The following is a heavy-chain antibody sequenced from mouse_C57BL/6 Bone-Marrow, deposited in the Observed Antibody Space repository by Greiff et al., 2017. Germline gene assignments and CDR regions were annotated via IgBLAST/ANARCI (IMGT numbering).Heavy chain of an antibody. CDR3: AKPSWFAY. CDR1: GYTFTSYW. V-gene: IGHV1-7*01. J-gene: IGHJ3*01. CDR2: INPSSGYT. Sequence: QVHVKQSGAELAKPGASVKLSCKASGYTFTSYWMHWVKQRPGQGLEWIGYINPSSGYTKYNQKFKDKATLTADKSSSTAYMQLSNLAYEDSAIYYCAKPSWFAYWGQGTLVTVSA.